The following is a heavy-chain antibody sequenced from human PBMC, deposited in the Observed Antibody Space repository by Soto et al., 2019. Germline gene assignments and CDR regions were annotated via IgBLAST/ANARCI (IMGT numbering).Heavy chain of an antibody. CDR1: GYTFTGYY. CDR3: AKAGAIVPARNRAHLYNAMEV. CDR2: INPNSGDT. V-gene: IGHV1-2*02. Sequence: ASVKVSCKASGYTFTGYYVHWVRQASGQGLEWMGWINPNSGDTYLAQRFQGRVTMNRDTSIGTAYMELRGLTSDDTAEYYCAKAGAIVPARNRAHLYNAMEVWGQGTTVTV. D-gene: IGHD6-6*01. J-gene: IGHJ6*02.